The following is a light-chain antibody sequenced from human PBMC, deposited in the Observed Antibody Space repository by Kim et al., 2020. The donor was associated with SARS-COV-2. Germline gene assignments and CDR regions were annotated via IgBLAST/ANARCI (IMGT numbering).Light chain of an antibody. CDR1: KHISTY. CDR2: AAT. Sequence: SSVVDRVTITCRASKHISTYLAWYQQRPGNAPELLIYAATNLQSEVPSRFSGSGSGTDFTLTISSLQPEDFATYYCQQLNSYPLTFGGGTKVDIK. J-gene: IGKJ4*01. CDR3: QQLNSYPLT. V-gene: IGKV1-9*01.